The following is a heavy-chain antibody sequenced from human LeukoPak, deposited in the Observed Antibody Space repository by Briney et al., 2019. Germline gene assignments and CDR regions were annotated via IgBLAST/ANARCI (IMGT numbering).Heavy chain of an antibody. Sequence: PSETLSLTCTVSGGSISGSSYYWGWIRQPPGKGLEWIGSIYYSGSTYYNPSLKSRVTISVDTSKNQFSLKLSSVTAADTAVYYCVRQEADFWSGYSDYWGQGTLVTVSS. CDR2: IYYSGST. J-gene: IGHJ4*02. CDR3: VRQEADFWSGYSDY. CDR1: GGSISGSSYY. V-gene: IGHV4-39*01. D-gene: IGHD3-3*01.